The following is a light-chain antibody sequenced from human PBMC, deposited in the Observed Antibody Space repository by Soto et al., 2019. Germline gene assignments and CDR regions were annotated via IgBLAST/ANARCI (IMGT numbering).Light chain of an antibody. CDR2: GAF. V-gene: IGKV3-20*01. Sequence: ETVLTQSPGTLSLSPGERATLSCRASQSVRTNYLAWYQQKPGQAPWLLIWGAFNRAGGVPDRFSGSGSGTDFTLTISRLEPEDFAVYYCQQYGSSGTFGQGTKVDIK. CDR1: QSVRTNY. J-gene: IGKJ1*01. CDR3: QQYGSSGT.